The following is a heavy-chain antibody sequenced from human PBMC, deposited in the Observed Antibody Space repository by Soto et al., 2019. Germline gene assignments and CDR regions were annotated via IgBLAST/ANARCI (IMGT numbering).Heavy chain of an antibody. CDR1: GLTFSSYA. Sequence: EVQLLESGGGLIQPGGSLRLSCAASGLTFSSYAMSWVRQAPGKGLEWVSAISGSGGSTYYADSVKGRFTISRDNSKXXXXXXXXXXXXXXTAVXXXXXXXLYIRGVIHNWFDPWGQGTLVTVSS. CDR3: XXXXLYIRGVIHNWFDP. CDR2: ISGSGGST. V-gene: IGHV3-23*01. D-gene: IGHD3-10*02. J-gene: IGHJ5*02.